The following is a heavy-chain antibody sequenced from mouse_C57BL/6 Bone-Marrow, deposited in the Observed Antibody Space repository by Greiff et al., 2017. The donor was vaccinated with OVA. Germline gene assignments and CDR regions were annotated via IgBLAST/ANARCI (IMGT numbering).Heavy chain of an antibody. D-gene: IGHD1-1*01. CDR2: INPSNGGT. Sequence: QVQLQQPGPELVKPGASVKLSCKASGFTFTSYWMHWVKQRPGQGLEWIGNINPSNGGTNYNEKFKSKATLTVDKSSSTAYMQLSRLTSEDSAVYDCARSYDGSRYWYVDVWGTGTTVTVTS. J-gene: IGHJ1*03. CDR3: ARSYDGSRYWYVDV. CDR1: GFTFTSYW. V-gene: IGHV1-53*01.